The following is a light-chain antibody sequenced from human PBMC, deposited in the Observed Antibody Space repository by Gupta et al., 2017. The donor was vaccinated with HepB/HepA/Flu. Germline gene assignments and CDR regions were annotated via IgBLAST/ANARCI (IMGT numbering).Light chain of an antibody. V-gene: IGKV1-8*01. Sequence: AIRMTQSPSSFSASPGDSVTITCRARQGLISYLAWYQQKPGKAPKLLIYAASTLQSGVPSRFSGSGSGTDFTLTISCLESEDFATYYCQQYDSYPRTFGQGTKVEIK. J-gene: IGKJ1*01. CDR2: AAS. CDR1: QGLISY. CDR3: QQYDSYPRT.